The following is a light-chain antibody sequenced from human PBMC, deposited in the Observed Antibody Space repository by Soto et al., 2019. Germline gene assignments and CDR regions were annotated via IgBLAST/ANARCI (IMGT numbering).Light chain of an antibody. CDR1: QDITKY. V-gene: IGKV1-33*01. CDR2: DAS. J-gene: IGKJ2*01. CDR3: QHYDNLPDY. Sequence: DIQMTQSPSSLSASVGDRVTITCQASQDITKYLSWFQQKPGKVPKLLIYDASELETGVPSRFSGSGSGTVFTFTISSLQPADIATYYCQHYDNLPDYFGQGTNLEMK.